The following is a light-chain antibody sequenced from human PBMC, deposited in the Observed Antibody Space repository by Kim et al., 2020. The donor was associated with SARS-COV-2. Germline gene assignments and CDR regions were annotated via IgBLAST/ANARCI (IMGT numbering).Light chain of an antibody. CDR2: STS. Sequence: DIQMTQSPSSVSASVGDRVTITCRASENIGSWLAWYQQKPGKAPSLLIYSTSILHSGVPSRFSGSGSGTDFTLTVSSLQPEDSTVYYCQQLNGFPLTFGGGTKLEI. J-gene: IGKJ4*01. CDR1: ENIGSW. CDR3: QQLNGFPLT. V-gene: IGKV1-12*01.